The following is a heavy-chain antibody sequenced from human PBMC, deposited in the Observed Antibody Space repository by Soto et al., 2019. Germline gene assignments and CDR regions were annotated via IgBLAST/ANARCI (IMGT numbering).Heavy chain of an antibody. CDR3: ARDTLPYSGRSCG. CDR2: IWFDGSNE. J-gene: IGHJ4*02. Sequence: QVQLVESGGGVVQPGRSLRLSCAASGVTFSSYGMHWVRQAPGKGLEWVAVIWFDGSNEYYADSVTGRFTISRDNSEITLYLHMNSLRAEDTAVYYWARDTLPYSGRSCGWGQGTLVTVSS. D-gene: IGHD1-26*01. V-gene: IGHV3-33*01. CDR1: GVTFSSYG.